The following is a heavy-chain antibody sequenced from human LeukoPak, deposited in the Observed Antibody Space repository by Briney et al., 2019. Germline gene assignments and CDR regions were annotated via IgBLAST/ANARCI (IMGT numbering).Heavy chain of an antibody. D-gene: IGHD6-13*01. CDR3: ARYRSWYPFDY. Sequence: SETLSLTCAVYGGSFSGYYWSWIRQPPGKGLEWIGEINHSGSTNYNPSLKSRVTISVDTSKNQFSLKLSSVTAVDTAVYYCARYRSWYPFDYWGQGTLVTVSS. J-gene: IGHJ4*02. CDR1: GGSFSGYY. CDR2: INHSGST. V-gene: IGHV4-34*01.